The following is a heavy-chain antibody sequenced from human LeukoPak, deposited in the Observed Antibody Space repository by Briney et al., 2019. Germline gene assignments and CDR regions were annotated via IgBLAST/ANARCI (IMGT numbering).Heavy chain of an antibody. CDR1: GFTFSNYA. D-gene: IGHD5-24*01. J-gene: IGHJ4*02. CDR2: ISDSAGSA. Sequence: GESLRLSCAASGFTFSNYAMSWVRQAPGKGLEWVSTISDSAGSAYYADSVKGRFTISRDNAKNTLDLQMNSLRAEDTAVYHCLKIGMAAYWGQGTLVTVSS. CDR3: LKIGMAAY. V-gene: IGHV3-23*01.